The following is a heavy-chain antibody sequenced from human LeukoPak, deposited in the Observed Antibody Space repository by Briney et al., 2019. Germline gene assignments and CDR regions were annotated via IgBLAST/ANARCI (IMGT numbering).Heavy chain of an antibody. CDR2: THNSGST. Sequence: PSETLSLTCTASGGSISNHYWSWIRQSPGKGLEWIGYTHNSGSTNYNPSLKSRVTMSVDTSKNQFSLKLSSVTAADTAVYYCARGGRSLDYWGQGTLVTVSS. CDR1: GGSISNHY. CDR3: ARGGRSLDY. V-gene: IGHV4-59*11. J-gene: IGHJ4*02. D-gene: IGHD6-19*01.